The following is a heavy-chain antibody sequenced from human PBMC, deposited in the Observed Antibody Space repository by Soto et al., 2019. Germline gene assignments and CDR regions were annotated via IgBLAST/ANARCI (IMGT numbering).Heavy chain of an antibody. J-gene: IGHJ6*02. D-gene: IGHD3-10*01. CDR3: AKDVSGSGSYYNVIYYYGMDV. Sequence: EVQLLESGGGLVQPGGSLRLSCAASGFTFSSYAMSWVRQAPGKGLEWVSAISGSGGSTYYADSVKGRFTISRDNSKNTLYLQMNSLRAEDTAVYYCAKDVSGSGSYYNVIYYYGMDVWGQGTTVTVSS. V-gene: IGHV3-23*01. CDR2: ISGSGGST. CDR1: GFTFSSYA.